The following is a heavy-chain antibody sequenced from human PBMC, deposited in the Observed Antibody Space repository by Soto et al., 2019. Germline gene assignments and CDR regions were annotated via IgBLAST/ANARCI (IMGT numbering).Heavy chain of an antibody. D-gene: IGHD1-1*01. CDR2: ISGSGSTI. Sequence: PGGSLRLSCAASGFTFSGYEMNWVRQAPGKGLEWVSYISGSGSTIYYADSVKGRFTTSSDSSKTTVYLQMNGLRPDDTAVYYCASWHEREHAYDVWGQGTTVTVSS. CDR3: ASWHEREHAYDV. J-gene: IGHJ3*01. V-gene: IGHV3-48*03. CDR1: GFTFSGYE.